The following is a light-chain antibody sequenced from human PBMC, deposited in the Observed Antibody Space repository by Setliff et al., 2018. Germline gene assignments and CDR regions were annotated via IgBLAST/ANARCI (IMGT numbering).Light chain of an antibody. CDR2: YDS. V-gene: IGLV3-21*04. CDR3: QVWDSSSDHPWV. J-gene: IGLJ3*02. CDR1: NIGSKS. Sequence: SYELTQPPSVSVAPGKTARITCGGNNIGSKSVHWYQQKPGQAPVLVIYYDSDRPSGIPERFSGSNSGNTATLTISRVEAGAEADYYCQVWDSSSDHPWVFGGGTKVTVL.